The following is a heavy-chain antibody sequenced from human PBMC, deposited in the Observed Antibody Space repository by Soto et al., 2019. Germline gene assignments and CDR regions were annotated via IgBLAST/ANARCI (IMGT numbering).Heavy chain of an antibody. CDR2: IGGSGGSI. CDR3: ARGLAWAFDS. CDR1: GFTFSTFS. D-gene: IGHD1-26*01. V-gene: IGHV3-48*02. Sequence: GGSLRLSCAASGFTFSTFSMNWVRQAPGKGLEWLSYIGGSGGSISYADSVKGRFTISRDNGKNTLYLQMSSLRDEDTAVYYCARGLAWAFDSWGQGALVTVSS. J-gene: IGHJ4*02.